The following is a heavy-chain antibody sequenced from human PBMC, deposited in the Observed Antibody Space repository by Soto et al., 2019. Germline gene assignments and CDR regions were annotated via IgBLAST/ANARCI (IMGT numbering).Heavy chain of an antibody. Sequence: QVQLVQSGTEVKKPGASVKVSCKTSGYSFSSYGISWVRQAPGQGLEWMGWISGYKGDTKYARKFQGRLTLTTDTSTTTSDLELRDLRSDDTAVYYCARDSNSYGRRLVTYYYSMDVWGQGTTVSVSS. CDR3: ARDSNSYGRRLVTYYYSMDV. D-gene: IGHD5-18*01. J-gene: IGHJ6*02. CDR2: ISGYKGDT. V-gene: IGHV1-18*01. CDR1: GYSFSSYG.